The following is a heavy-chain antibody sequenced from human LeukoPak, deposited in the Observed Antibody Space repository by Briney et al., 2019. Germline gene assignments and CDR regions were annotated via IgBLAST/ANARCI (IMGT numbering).Heavy chain of an antibody. CDR2: ISGSGGST. V-gene: IGHV3-23*01. Sequence: GGSLRLSCAASGFTFSSYAMSWVRQAPGKGLEWVSAISGSGGSTYYADSVKRRFTISRDNSKNTLYLQMSSPTAEDTAVYYCAKDIHGDYGGLDYWGQGTLVTVSS. CDR1: GFTFSSYA. CDR3: AKDIHGDYGGLDY. D-gene: IGHD4-17*01. J-gene: IGHJ4*02.